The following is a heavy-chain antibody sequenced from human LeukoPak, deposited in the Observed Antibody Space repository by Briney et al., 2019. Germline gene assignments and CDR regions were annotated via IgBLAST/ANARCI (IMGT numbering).Heavy chain of an antibody. CDR2: IYYSGST. D-gene: IGHD5-18*01. J-gene: IGHJ4*02. V-gene: IGHV4-39*01. CDR3: ASHTGLDTGKFDY. CDR1: GDSMSSYY. Sequence: SETLSLTCTVSGDSMSSYYWGWIRQPPGKGLEWIGSIYYSGSTYYNPSLKSRVTISVDTSKNQFSLKLSSVTAADTAVYYCASHTGLDTGKFDYWGQGTLVTVSS.